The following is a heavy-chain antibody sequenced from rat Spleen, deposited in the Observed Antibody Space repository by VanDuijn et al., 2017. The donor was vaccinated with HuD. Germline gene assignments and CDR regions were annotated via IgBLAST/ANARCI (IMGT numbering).Heavy chain of an antibody. Sequence: VQLKESGPGLVQPSQTLSLTCTVSGFSLTSYHVSWVRQPPGKGLEWVATISYDGSSTYYRDSVKGRFTISRDNAKSTLYLQMDSLRSEDTATYYCGRTSLQWFRMDAWGQGTSLTVSS. J-gene: IGHJ4*01. D-gene: IGHD1-1*01. CDR1: GFSLTSYH. CDR2: ISYDGSST. V-gene: IGHV5-7*01. CDR3: GRTSLQWFRMDA.